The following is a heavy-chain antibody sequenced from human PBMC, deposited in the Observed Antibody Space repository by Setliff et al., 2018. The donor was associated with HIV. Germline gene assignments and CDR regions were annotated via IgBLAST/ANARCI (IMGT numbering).Heavy chain of an antibody. CDR3: ARAGGGATDQAFDI. J-gene: IGHJ3*02. CDR2: NNPNSGGT. Sequence: GASVKVSCKASGYTFTGYYMHWVRQAPGQGLEGMGWNNPNSGGTTYAQKFQGRVTMTGDTSISTAYMEVSRLRSDDTAVYYCARAGGGATDQAFDIWGQGTMVTVSS. CDR1: GYTFTGYY. V-gene: IGHV1-2*02. D-gene: IGHD2-2*01.